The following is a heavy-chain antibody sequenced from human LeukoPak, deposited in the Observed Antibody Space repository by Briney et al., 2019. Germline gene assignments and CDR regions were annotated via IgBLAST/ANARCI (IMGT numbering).Heavy chain of an antibody. CDR1: GYSFTNYW. Sequence: GESLKISCKGSGYSFTNYWIGWVRQMPGKGLEWMGIIYPGDSDTRYSPSFQGQVTISADKSISTAYVQWSSLKASDTAMYYCARKTLMDTAMLTFEDWGQGGPVTVCS. J-gene: IGHJ4*02. D-gene: IGHD5-18*01. CDR2: IYPGDSDT. CDR3: ARKTLMDTAMLTFED. V-gene: IGHV5-51*01.